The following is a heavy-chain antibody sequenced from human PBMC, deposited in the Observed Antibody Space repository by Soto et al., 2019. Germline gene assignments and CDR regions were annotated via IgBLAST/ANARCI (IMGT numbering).Heavy chain of an antibody. CDR3: ASQSIAARPDYYYYGMDV. V-gene: IGHV1-69*12. J-gene: IGHJ6*01. D-gene: IGHD6-6*01. CDR2: IIPIFGTA. Sequence: QVQLVQSGAEVKKPGSSVKVSCKASGGTFSSYAISWVRQAPGQGLEWMGGIIPIFGTANYAQKFQGRVTITGAESTSTATMELSSLRSEDTAVYYCASQSIAARPDYYYYGMDVWGQGTTVTVSS. CDR1: GGTFSSYA.